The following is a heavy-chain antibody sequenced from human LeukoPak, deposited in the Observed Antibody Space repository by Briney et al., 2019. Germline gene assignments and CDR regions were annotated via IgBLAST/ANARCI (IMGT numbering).Heavy chain of an antibody. D-gene: IGHD2-15*01. J-gene: IGHJ3*02. CDR1: GFTFSSYS. CDR3: ARSPGYCSGGSCQGAFDI. V-gene: IGHV3-21*01. Sequence: GGSLRLSCAASGFTFSSYSMNWVRQAPGKGLEWVSSISSSSSYIYYADSVKGRFTISRDNAKNSLYLQMNSLRDEDTAVYYCARSPGYCSGGSCQGAFDIWGQGTMVTVSS. CDR2: ISSSSSYI.